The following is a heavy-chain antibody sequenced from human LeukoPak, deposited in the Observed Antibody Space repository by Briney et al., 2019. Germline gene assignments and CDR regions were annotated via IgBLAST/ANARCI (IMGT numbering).Heavy chain of an antibody. CDR1: GYTFTSYG. Sequence: ASVKVSCKASGYTFTSYGISWVRQAPGQGLEWMGIINPSGGSTSYAQKFQGRVTMTRDTSTSTVYMELSSLRSEDTAVYYCARGDLGLRYFDWLSPYDYWGQGTLVTVSS. CDR3: ARGDLGLRYFDWLSPYDY. D-gene: IGHD3-9*01. CDR2: INPSGGST. J-gene: IGHJ4*02. V-gene: IGHV1-46*01.